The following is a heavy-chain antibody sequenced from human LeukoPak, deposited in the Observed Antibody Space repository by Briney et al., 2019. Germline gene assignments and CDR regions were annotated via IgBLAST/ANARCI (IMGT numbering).Heavy chain of an antibody. CDR3: ARALRENDAFDI. Sequence: SGGSLRLSCAASGFTFSSYSMNWVRQAPGKGLEWVSSISSSSSYIYYADSVKGRFTISRDNAKNSLYLQMNSLRAEDTAVYYCARALRENDAFDIWGQGTMVTVSS. CDR2: ISSSSSYI. CDR1: GFTFSSYS. J-gene: IGHJ3*02. V-gene: IGHV3-21*01. D-gene: IGHD5-24*01.